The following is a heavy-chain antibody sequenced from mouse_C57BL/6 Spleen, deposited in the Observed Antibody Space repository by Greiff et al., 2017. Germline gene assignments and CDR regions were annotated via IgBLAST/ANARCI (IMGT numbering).Heavy chain of an antibody. CDR1: SDYY. CDR2: INYDGSST. V-gene: IGHV5-16*01. D-gene: IGHD1-1*01. Sequence: SDYYMAWVRQVPEKGLEWVANINYDGSSTYYLDSLKSRFIISRDNAKNILYLQMSSLKSEDTATYYCARDPLYGSSYWYFDVWGTGTTVTVSS. J-gene: IGHJ1*03. CDR3: ARDPLYGSSYWYFDV.